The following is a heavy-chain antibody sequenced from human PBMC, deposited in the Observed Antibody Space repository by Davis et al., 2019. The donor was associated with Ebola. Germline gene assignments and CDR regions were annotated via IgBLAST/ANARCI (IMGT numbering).Heavy chain of an antibody. CDR1: GGSISANY. Sequence: PSETLSLTCTVSGGSISANYWSWIRQPPGKGLEWIGYIYYSGSTNYNPSLKSRVTISVDTSKNQFSLRLSSVTAADTAVYYCARVDSSDYYFTFDSWGQGTLVTVSS. CDR2: IYYSGST. V-gene: IGHV4-59*01. D-gene: IGHD3-22*01. CDR3: ARVDSSDYYFTFDS. J-gene: IGHJ5*01.